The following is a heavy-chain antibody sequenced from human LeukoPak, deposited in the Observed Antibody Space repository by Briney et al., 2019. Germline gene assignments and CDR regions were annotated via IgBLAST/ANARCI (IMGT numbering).Heavy chain of an antibody. V-gene: IGHV3-7*04. CDR3: TRVGYIDEGIDH. CDR2: IKQDGSKK. D-gene: IGHD5-24*01. Sequence: GGSLRLSCVASGFPSSSYWMTWVRQAPGKGLEWVANIKQDGSKKSYVDSVKGRFTISRDNAKNSLYLQMNSLRAEDTAIYYCTRVGYIDEGIDHWGQGTLVTVSS. CDR1: GFPSSSYW. J-gene: IGHJ4*02.